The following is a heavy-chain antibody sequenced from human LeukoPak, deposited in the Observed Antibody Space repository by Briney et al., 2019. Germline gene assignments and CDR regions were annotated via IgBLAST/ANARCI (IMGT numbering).Heavy chain of an antibody. CDR3: ARDKYGAYFDS. CDR2: IKPDGSEK. D-gene: IGHD4-17*01. V-gene: IGHV3-7*04. Sequence: GSLRLSCAASGFTSSSYWMDWVRQAPGKGREWVANIKPDGSEKYYVDSVKGRFTISRDNAKNSLYLQMNSLRVEDTAVYYCARDKYGAYFDSWGQGTLVTVSS. J-gene: IGHJ4*02. CDR1: GFTSSSYW.